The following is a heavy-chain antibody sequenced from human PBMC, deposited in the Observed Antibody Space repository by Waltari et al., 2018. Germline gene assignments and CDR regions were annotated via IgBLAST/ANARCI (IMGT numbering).Heavy chain of an antibody. Sequence: QVQLVQSGAEVKQPGSSVKVSCKASGGTFSSYAISWVRQAPGQGLEWMGGIIPIFGTANYAQKFQGRVTITADESTSTAYMELSSLRSEDTAVYYCATPYYDILTGYSTHFDYWGQGTLVTVSS. V-gene: IGHV1-69*01. J-gene: IGHJ4*02. D-gene: IGHD3-9*01. CDR3: ATPYYDILTGYSTHFDY. CDR1: GGTFSSYA. CDR2: IIPIFGTA.